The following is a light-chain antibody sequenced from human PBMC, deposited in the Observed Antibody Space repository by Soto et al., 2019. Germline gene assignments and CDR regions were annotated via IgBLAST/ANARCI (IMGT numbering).Light chain of an antibody. Sequence: QLVLTQSPSASASLGASVKLTCTLSSGLSSYAIAWHQQQPEKGPRYLMKLNSDGSHSKGDGIPDRFSGSSSGAERYLTISSLQSEDEADYYCQTWGTGIQVFGTGPKVTVL. V-gene: IGLV4-69*01. CDR2: LNSDGSH. J-gene: IGLJ1*01. CDR1: SGLSSYA. CDR3: QTWGTGIQV.